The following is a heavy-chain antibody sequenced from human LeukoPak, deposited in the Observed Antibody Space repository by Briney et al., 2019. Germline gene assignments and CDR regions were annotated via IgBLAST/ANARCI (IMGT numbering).Heavy chain of an antibody. CDR2: IYYGGST. J-gene: IGHJ5*02. CDR3: ARALGYCSGGSCTRGYNWFDP. Sequence: SETLSLTCTVSGGSISSSDYYWGWIRQPPGKGLEWIGSIYYGGSTYYNPSLKSRVTISVDTSMNQFSLKLSFVSTADTAVYYCARALGYCSGGSCTRGYNWFDPWGQGTLVTVPS. V-gene: IGHV4-39*01. CDR1: GGSISSSDYY. D-gene: IGHD2-15*01.